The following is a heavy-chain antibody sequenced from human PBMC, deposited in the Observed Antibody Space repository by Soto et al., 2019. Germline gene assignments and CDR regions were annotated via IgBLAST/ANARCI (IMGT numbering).Heavy chain of an antibody. CDR3: ARGRIRGPFDP. CDR2: LNHSGST. J-gene: IGHJ5*02. CDR1: GGSFSGYY. Sequence: QVQLQQWGAGLLKPSETLSLTCAVYGGSFSGYYWSWIRQPPGKGLEWIGELNHSGSTNYNPSLKSRVTISVDTSKNQFSVSLSSVSAAATAVYYCARGRIRGPFDPWGQGTLVTVSS. V-gene: IGHV4-34*01.